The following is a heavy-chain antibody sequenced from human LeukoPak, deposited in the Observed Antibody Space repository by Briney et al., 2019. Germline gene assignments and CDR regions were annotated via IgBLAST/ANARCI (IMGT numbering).Heavy chain of an antibody. D-gene: IGHD3-22*01. Sequence: SETLSLTCTVSGGSISSRGYYWSWIRQPPGKGLEWIGSIYYSGSTYYNPSLKSRVTISVDTSKNQFSLKLSSVTAADTAVYYCARWVVGGYYRYYFDYWGQGTLVTVSS. V-gene: IGHV4-39*01. CDR1: GGSISSRGYY. CDR3: ARWVVGGYYRYYFDY. J-gene: IGHJ4*02. CDR2: IYYSGST.